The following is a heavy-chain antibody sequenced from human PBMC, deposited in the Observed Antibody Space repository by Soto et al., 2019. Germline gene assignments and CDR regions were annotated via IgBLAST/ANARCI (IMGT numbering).Heavy chain of an antibody. J-gene: IGHJ4*02. V-gene: IGHV3-23*01. CDR3: AKGDSSGDPRYFDY. CDR2: ISASGAST. Sequence: GGSLRLSCAASGFTFSSYAMCWVRQAPGKGLEWVSAISASGASTYYADTVKGRFTISRDNSKNTLYLQMNSLRAEDTAVYYCAKGDSSGDPRYFDYWGQGTLVTVSS. CDR1: GFTFSSYA. D-gene: IGHD3-22*01.